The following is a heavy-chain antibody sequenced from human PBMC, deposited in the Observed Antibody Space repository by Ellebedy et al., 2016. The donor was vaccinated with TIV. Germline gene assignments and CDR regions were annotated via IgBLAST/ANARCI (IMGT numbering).Heavy chain of an antibody. CDR1: GFIFSDYW. Sequence: GGSLRLXCVASGFIFSDYWMHWVRQAPGTGLVWVSRINQEADRTNYADSVKGRFTISRDKSKNTLYLQMNSLTAEDTAVYYCADGERTYFDYNRPLPWGQGTLVTVSS. CDR2: INQEADRT. V-gene: IGHV3-74*01. CDR3: ADGERTYFDYNRPLP. J-gene: IGHJ5*02. D-gene: IGHD3-3*01.